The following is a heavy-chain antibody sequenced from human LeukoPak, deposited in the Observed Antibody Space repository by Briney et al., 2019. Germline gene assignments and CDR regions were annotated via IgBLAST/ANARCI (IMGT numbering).Heavy chain of an antibody. CDR1: GFTFSSYA. D-gene: IGHD3-22*01. CDR3: AKGITMIVVAPGY. J-gene: IGHJ4*02. Sequence: PGGSLRLSCATSGFTFSSYAMSWVRQAPGKGLEWVSAISGSGGSTYYADSVKGRFTISRDNSKNTLYLQMNSLRAEDTAVYYCAKGITMIVVAPGYWGQGTLVTVSS. V-gene: IGHV3-23*01. CDR2: ISGSGGST.